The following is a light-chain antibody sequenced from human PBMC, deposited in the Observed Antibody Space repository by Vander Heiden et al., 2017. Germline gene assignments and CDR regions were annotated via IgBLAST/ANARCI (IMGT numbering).Light chain of an antibody. CDR2: AAS. V-gene: IGKV1-27*01. Sequence: IKMTQSPSSLSASVGDRIPSTCRASQGISNYLAWYQQKPGKVPKLLIYAASTLQSGVPSRFSGSGSGTDFTLTISSLQPEDVATYYCQKYNSALLTFGGGTKVEIK. J-gene: IGKJ4*01. CDR3: QKYNSALLT. CDR1: QGISNY.